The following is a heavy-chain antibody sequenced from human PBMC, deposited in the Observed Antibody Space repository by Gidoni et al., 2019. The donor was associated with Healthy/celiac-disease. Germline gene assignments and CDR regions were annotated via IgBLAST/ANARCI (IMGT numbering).Heavy chain of an antibody. V-gene: IGHV3-23*01. CDR3: AKKPNGIPSWYRFQH. CDR1: GFTFSSYA. CDR2: ISGSGGST. D-gene: IGHD6-13*01. Sequence: EVPLLESGGGLVQPGGSLRLSCAASGFTFSSYAMSWVRQAPGKGLEWVSAISGSGGSTYYADSVKGRFTISRDNSKNTLYLQMNSLRAEDTAVYYCAKKPNGIPSWYRFQHWGQGTLVTVSS. J-gene: IGHJ1*01.